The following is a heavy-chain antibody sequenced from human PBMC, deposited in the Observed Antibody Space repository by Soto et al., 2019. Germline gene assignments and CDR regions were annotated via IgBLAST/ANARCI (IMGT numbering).Heavy chain of an antibody. J-gene: IGHJ5*02. V-gene: IGHV1-18*01. CDR2: ISAYNGNT. CDR3: ARARAERGYSYGSGSGWFDP. CDR1: GYTFTSYG. D-gene: IGHD5-18*01. Sequence: ASVKVSCKASGYTFTSYGISWVRQAPGQGLEWMGWISAYNGNTNYAQKLQGRVTMTTDTSTSTAYMELRSLRSDDTAVYYCARARAERGYSYGSGSGWFDPWGQGTLVTVSS.